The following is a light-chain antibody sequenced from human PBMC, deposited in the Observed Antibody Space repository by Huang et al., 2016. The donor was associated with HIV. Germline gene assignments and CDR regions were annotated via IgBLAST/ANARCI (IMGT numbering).Light chain of an antibody. V-gene: IGKV3-15*01. Sequence: IVMTQSPPALSVSPGERATPSCRASQSVDAKLAWYQQKPGQAPRLLIYGASTRATTIPARFIVGGSGTDFTLTISSLRSEDSALYYCQQYNNWFTFGQGTRLEI. CDR1: QSVDAK. CDR3: QQYNNWFT. J-gene: IGKJ5*01. CDR2: GAS.